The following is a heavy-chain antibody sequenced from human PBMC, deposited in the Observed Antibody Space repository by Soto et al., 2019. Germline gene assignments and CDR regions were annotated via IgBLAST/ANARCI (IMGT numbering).Heavy chain of an antibody. CDR3: AKDGQELVPSHWFDP. CDR1: GFTFSSYS. D-gene: IGHD6-13*01. V-gene: IGHV3-48*01. Sequence: PGGSLRLSCAASGFTFSSYSMNWVRQAPGKGLEWVSYISSSSSTIYYADSVTGRFTISRDNSKNTLFLQMNSLRAEDTALSYCAKDGQELVPSHWFDPWGQGTLVTVSS. J-gene: IGHJ5*02. CDR2: ISSSSSTI.